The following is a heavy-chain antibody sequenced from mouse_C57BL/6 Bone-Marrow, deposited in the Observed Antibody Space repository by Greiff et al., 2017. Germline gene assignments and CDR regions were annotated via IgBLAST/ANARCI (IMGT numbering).Heavy chain of an antibody. CDR1: GYTFTGYW. J-gene: IGHJ4*01. CDR3: ASEGYDDYYACNAMDY. D-gene: IGHD2-3*01. Sequence: QVQLLQSGAELMKPGASVKLSCKATGYTFTGYWIEWVKQRPGHGLEWIGEILPGSGSTNYNEKFKGKATFTADTSSNTAYMQLSSLTTEDSAIYYCASEGYDDYYACNAMDYWGQGTSATVSS. V-gene: IGHV1-9*01. CDR2: ILPGSGST.